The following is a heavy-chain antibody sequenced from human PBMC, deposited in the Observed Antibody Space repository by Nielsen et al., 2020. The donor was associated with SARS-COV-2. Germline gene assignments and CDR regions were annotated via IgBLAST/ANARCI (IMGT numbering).Heavy chain of an antibody. CDR2: ISSSSSYI. CDR1: GFTFSSYA. CDR3: AKDIAGGVY. J-gene: IGHJ4*02. D-gene: IGHD1-26*01. Sequence: GGSLRLSCAASGFTFSSYAMSWVRQAPGKGLEWVSSISSSSSYIYYAVSVKGRFTISRDNAKNSLYLQMNSLRAEDTAVYYCAKDIAGGVYWGQGTLVTVSS. V-gene: IGHV3-21*04.